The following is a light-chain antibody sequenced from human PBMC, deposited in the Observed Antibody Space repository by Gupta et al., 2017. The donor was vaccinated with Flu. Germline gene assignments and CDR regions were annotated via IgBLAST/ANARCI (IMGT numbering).Light chain of an antibody. J-gene: IGLJ1*01. Sequence: SVTVSCSGSKCNIGREVIHWCKQVPGTDPKRLIYKDDQRPSGVSARFSGSKSGTSASLAIRGRRSEDEADYYCVTWDADLRAEVCGTGTKVTVL. CDR1: KCNIGREV. CDR2: KDD. V-gene: IGLV1-47*01. CDR3: VTWDADLRAEV.